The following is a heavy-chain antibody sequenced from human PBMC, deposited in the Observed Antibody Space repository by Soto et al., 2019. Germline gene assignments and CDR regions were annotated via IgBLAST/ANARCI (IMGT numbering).Heavy chain of an antibody. Sequence: GGSLRLSCAASGFTFSSYAMHWVRQAPGKGLEWVAVISYDGSNKYYADSVKGRFTISRDNSKNTLYLQMNSLRAEDTAVYYCARRSSTRGAFDIWGQGTMVTVSS. CDR3: ARRSSTRGAFDI. J-gene: IGHJ3*02. CDR1: GFTFSSYA. V-gene: IGHV3-30-3*01. CDR2: ISYDGSNK.